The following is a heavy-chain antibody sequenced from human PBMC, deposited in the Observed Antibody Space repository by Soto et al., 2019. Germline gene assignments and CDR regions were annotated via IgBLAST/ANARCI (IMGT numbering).Heavy chain of an antibody. CDR2: ISSNGVGT. Sequence: GSLRLSCAASGFTLSGYAMDWVRQAPGKGLEYVSGISSNGVGTYYANSVQGRFTISRDNSKNTVYLQTGSLRPEDMAVYYCARRAPPDFYYMDVWGKGTTVTVSS. CDR3: ARRAPPDFYYMDV. J-gene: IGHJ6*03. V-gene: IGHV3-64*01. CDR1: GFTLSGYA.